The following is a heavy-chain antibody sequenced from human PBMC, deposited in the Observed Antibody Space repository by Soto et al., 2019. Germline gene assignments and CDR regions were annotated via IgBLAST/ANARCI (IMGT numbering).Heavy chain of an antibody. D-gene: IGHD6-13*01. CDR2: IVVGSGNT. CDR3: AAEEVAAADYDYYYGMDV. J-gene: IGHJ6*02. CDR1: GFTFTSSA. Sequence: QMQLVQSGPEVKKPGTSVKVSCKASGFTFTSSAVQWVRQARGQRLEWIGWIVVGSGNTNYAQKFQERVTITRDMSTSTAYMELSSLRSEATAVYYGAAEEVAAADYDYYYGMDVWGQGTTVTVSS. V-gene: IGHV1-58*01.